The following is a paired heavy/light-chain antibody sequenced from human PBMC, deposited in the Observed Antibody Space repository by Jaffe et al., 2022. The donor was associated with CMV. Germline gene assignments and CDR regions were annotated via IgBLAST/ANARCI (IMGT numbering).Light chain of an antibody. CDR2: GAS. Sequence: EVVMTQSPASLSVSLGDRATLSCRASRSVDRNLAWYQQKPGQAPRLLINGASTRATGVPARFSGSGSGTEFTLTISSLQSEDFAVYYCQQYNIWPRTFGQGTKVEIK. CDR1: RSVDRN. CDR3: QQYNIWPRT. V-gene: IGKV3-15*01. J-gene: IGKJ1*01.
Heavy chain of an antibody. CDR3: AREEDIQLGLDY. Sequence: QVQLVQSGAEVKTPGASVKISCQTSGYTFTSYYMHWVRQAPGQGLEWMGITNPSGVATSTAQKFQGRVTMTRDTSTNTAYMELSSLTLEDTAVYYCAREEDIQLGLDYWGQGTLVTVST. V-gene: IGHV1-46*01. J-gene: IGHJ4*02. CDR2: TNPSGVAT. D-gene: IGHD6-6*01. CDR1: GYTFTSYY.